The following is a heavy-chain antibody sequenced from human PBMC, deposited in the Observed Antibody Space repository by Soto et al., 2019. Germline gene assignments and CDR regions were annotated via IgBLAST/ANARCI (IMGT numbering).Heavy chain of an antibody. CDR3: ASLSLPAAVGWFDP. V-gene: IGHV1-69*01. CDR1: GGTFSSYS. CDR2: ILPIFGTA. Sequence: QVQLVQSGAEVKKPGSSVKVSCKASGGTFSSYSISWVRQAPGQGLEWMGGILPIFGTANYAQKFEGRVTITADESTSTAYMELSSLRSEDTAVYYCASLSLPAAVGWFDPWGQGPLVTVSS. J-gene: IGHJ5*02. D-gene: IGHD2-2*01.